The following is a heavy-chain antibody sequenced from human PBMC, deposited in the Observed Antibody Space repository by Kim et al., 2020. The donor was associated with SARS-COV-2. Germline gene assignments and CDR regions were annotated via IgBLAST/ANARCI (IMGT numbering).Heavy chain of an antibody. CDR1: GGSISTYY. V-gene: IGHV4-59*08. Sequence: SETLSHTCTVSGGSISTYYWSWIRQPPGKGLEWIGYIYYSGSTNYNPSLKSRVTMSVDTSKNQFSLKLSSVNAADTAVYYCARHMEFTDDLRPFDYWGQGTLVTVSS. J-gene: IGHJ4*02. D-gene: IGHD1-1*01. CDR3: ARHMEFTDDLRPFDY. CDR2: IYYSGST.